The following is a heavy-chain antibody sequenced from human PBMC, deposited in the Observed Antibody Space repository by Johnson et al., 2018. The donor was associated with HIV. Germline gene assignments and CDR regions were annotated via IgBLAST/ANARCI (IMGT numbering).Heavy chain of an antibody. CDR2: IYSGGST. D-gene: IGHD6-13*01. V-gene: IGHV3-NL1*01. J-gene: IGHJ3*02. CDR1: GFTFSSYA. CDR3: ARRKIAAAGRDAFDI. Sequence: QEQLVESGGGVVQPGRSLRLSCAASGFTFSSYAMHWVRQAPGKGLEWVSVIYSGGSTYYADSVKGRFTISRDNSKNTLYLQMNSLRAEDTAVYYCARRKIAAAGRDAFDIWGQGTMVTVSS.